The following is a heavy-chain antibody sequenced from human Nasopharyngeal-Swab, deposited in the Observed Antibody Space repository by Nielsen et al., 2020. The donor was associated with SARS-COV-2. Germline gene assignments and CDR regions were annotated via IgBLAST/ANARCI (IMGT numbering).Heavy chain of an antibody. CDR3: VRDADFSGFDY. CDR2: VFYTDNA. V-gene: IGHV4-39*07. CDR1: GDSIRRNRYN. D-gene: IGHD3/OR15-3a*01. J-gene: IGHJ4*02. Sequence: SETLSLTCTVSGDSIRRNRYNWGWVRQPPGKGLEGIGSVFYTDNAYYNPTFENRVTISVDMSKKNFSLNLSSVTAADTAVYYCVRDADFSGFDYWGRGILVTVSS.